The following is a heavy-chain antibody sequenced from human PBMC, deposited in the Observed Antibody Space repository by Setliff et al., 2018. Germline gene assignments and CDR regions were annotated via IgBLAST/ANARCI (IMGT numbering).Heavy chain of an antibody. CDR2: VRFDGSYK. CDR3: MPGRGS. CDR1: GFVFGTYG. V-gene: IGHV3-30*02. Sequence: GGSLRLSCAASGFVFGTYGMHWVRQAPGKGLDWVASVRFDGSYKVYADSVKGRFTISRDNSENTLFLQMTSLRAEDTAVFYCMPGRGSWGQGALVTVSS. D-gene: IGHD6-25*01. J-gene: IGHJ5*02.